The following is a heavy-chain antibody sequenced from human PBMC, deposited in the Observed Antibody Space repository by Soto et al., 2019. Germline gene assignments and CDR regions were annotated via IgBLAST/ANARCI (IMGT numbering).Heavy chain of an antibody. Sequence: SVKVSCKASGGTFSSYAISWVRQAPGQGLEWMGGIIPIFGTAIYAQKFQGRVTMTEDTSTDTAYMELSSLRSEDTAVYYCATGVPYSSSWYYFDYWGQGTLVTVSS. V-gene: IGHV1-69*06. CDR2: IIPIFGTA. CDR3: ATGVPYSSSWYYFDY. D-gene: IGHD6-13*01. J-gene: IGHJ4*02. CDR1: GGTFSSYA.